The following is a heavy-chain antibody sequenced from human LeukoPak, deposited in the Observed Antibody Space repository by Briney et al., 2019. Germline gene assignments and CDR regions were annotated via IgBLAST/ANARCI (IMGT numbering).Heavy chain of an antibody. V-gene: IGHV1-2*06. Sequence: ASVKVSCTASGYTFTVYYMHWVRQAPGQGLEWMGRINPNSGGTNYAQKFQGRVTMTRDTSISTAYMELSRLRSDDTAVYYCARVRPGYSSGWYTDWYFDLWGRGTLVTVSS. CDR2: INPNSGGT. CDR1: GYTFTVYY. J-gene: IGHJ2*01. CDR3: ARVRPGYSSGWYTDWYFDL. D-gene: IGHD6-19*01.